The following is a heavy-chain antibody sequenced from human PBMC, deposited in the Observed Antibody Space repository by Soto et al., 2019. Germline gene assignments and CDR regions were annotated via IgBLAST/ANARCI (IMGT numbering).Heavy chain of an antibody. V-gene: IGHV3-64*04. J-gene: IGHJ6*02. D-gene: IGHD5-12*01. CDR3: TRPKNGLRFYSYNGIDV. CDR1: GFTFSTYA. CDR2: ISSNGGST. Sequence: GGSLRLSCSASGFTFSTYAFHWVRQAPGKGLEYVSGISSNGGSTYYAASVKGRFTISRDDSKNTAYLQMNSLKTEDTAVYYCTRPKNGLRFYSYNGIDVWGQGTTVTVSS.